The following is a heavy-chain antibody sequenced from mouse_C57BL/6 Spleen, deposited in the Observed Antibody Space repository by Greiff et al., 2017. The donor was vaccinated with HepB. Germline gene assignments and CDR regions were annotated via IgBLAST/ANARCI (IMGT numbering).Heavy chain of an antibody. CDR3: ASISSYSFDY. J-gene: IGHJ2*01. D-gene: IGHD1-1*01. CDR2: ISSGGSYT. Sequence: EVKLQESGGDLVKPGGSLKLSCAASGFTFSSYGMSWVRQTPDKRLEWVATISSGGSYTYYPDSVKGRFTISRDNAKNTLYLQMSSLKSEDTAMYYCASISSYSFDYWGQGTTLTVSS. CDR1: GFTFSSYG. V-gene: IGHV5-6*01.